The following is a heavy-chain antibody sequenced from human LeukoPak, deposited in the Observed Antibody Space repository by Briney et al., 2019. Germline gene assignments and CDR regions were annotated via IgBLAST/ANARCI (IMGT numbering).Heavy chain of an antibody. CDR3: AKAVGWFGESP. Sequence: PGGSLRLSCAASGFTFSSYAMPWVRQAPGKGLEWVAVISYDGSNKYYADSVKGRFTISRDNSKNTLYLQMNSLRAEDTAVYYCAKAVGWFGESPWGQGTLVTVSS. J-gene: IGHJ4*02. V-gene: IGHV3-30-3*01. CDR1: GFTFSSYA. D-gene: IGHD3-10*01. CDR2: ISYDGSNK.